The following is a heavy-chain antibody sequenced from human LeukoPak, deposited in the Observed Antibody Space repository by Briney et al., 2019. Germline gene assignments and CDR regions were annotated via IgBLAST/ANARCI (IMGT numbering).Heavy chain of an antibody. CDR1: GFTFSSYS. J-gene: IGHJ3*02. Sequence: GGSLRLSCAASGFTFSSYSMNWVRQAPGQGLAWVSSISSSSSYIYYADSVKGRFTISRDNAKNSLYLQMNSLRAEDTAVYYCARDGFTMVRGVAAFDIWGQGTMVTVSS. D-gene: IGHD3-10*01. CDR2: ISSSSSYI. V-gene: IGHV3-21*01. CDR3: ARDGFTMVRGVAAFDI.